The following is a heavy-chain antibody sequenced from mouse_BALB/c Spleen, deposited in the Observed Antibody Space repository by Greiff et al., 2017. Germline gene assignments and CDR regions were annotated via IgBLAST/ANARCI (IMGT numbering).Heavy chain of an antibody. Sequence: VQLQQSGAELVKPGASVKLSCTASGFNIKDTYMHWVKQRPEQGLEWIGRIDPANGNTKYDPKFQGKATITADTSSNTAYLQLSSLTSEDTAVYYCASSDSFDYWGQGTTLTVSA. V-gene: IGHV14-3*02. CDR2: IDPANGNT. D-gene: IGHD2-4*01. CDR3: ASSDSFDY. CDR1: GFNIKDTY. J-gene: IGHJ2*01.